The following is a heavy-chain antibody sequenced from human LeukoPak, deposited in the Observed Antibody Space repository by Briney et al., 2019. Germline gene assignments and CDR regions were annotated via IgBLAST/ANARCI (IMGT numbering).Heavy chain of an antibody. D-gene: IGHD5-24*01. V-gene: IGHV3-53*01. CDR2: IYSGGST. CDR1: GFTVSSNY. CDR3: ARISDGYRREMSFDY. J-gene: IGHJ4*02. Sequence: QPGGSLRLSCAASGFTVSSNYMSWVRQAPGKGLEWVSVIYSGGSTYYADSVKGRFTISRDNSKNTLYLQMNSLRAEDTAVYYCARISDGYRREMSFDYWGQGTLVTVSS.